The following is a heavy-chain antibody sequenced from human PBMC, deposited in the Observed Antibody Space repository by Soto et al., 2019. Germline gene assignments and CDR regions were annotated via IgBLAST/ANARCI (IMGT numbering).Heavy chain of an antibody. D-gene: IGHD5-12*01. J-gene: IGHJ4*02. CDR2: IWYDGSNK. V-gene: IGHV3-33*01. CDR1: GFTFSSYG. Sequence: GGSLRLSCAASGFTFSSYGMHWVRHAPGKGLEWVAVIWYDGSNKYYADSVKGRFTISRDNSKNTLYLQMNSLRAEDTAVYYCARDLGLRALYYFDYWGQGTLVTVSS. CDR3: ARDLGLRALYYFDY.